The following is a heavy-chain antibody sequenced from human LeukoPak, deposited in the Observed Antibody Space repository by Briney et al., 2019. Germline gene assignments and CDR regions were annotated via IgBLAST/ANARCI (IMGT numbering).Heavy chain of an antibody. V-gene: IGHV1-18*01. D-gene: IGHD2-2*01. CDR3: AREGYSSSTSCYAGNYYYYYGMDV. J-gene: IGHJ6*02. CDR1: GYTFTSYG. CDR2: ISAYNGNT. Sequence: GASVKVSCKASGYTFTSYGISWVRQAPGQGLEWMGWISAYNGNTNYAQKLQGRVTMTTDTSTSTAYMELRSLRSDDTAVYYCAREGYSSSTSCYAGNYYYYYGMDVWGQGTTVTVSS.